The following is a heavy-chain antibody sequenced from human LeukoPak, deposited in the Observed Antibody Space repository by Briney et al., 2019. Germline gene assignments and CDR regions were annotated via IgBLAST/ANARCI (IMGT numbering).Heavy chain of an antibody. CDR3: ARGRNYDILTAYVS. J-gene: IGHJ4*02. V-gene: IGHV1-18*01. CDR2: ISAYNGHT. CDR1: GYTFSSYG. Sequence: GASVKVSCKASGYTFSSYGISWVRQAPGQGLEWMGWISAYNGHTNYAQKLQGRVTMTTDTSTSTAYMELRSLRSDDTAVYYCARGRNYDILTAYVSWGQGTLVTVSS. D-gene: IGHD3-9*01.